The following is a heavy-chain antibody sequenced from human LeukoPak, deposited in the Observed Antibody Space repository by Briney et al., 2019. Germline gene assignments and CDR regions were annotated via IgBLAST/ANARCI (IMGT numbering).Heavy chain of an antibody. CDR1: GFTFSSYA. J-gene: IGHJ3*02. Sequence: GGSLRLSCAASGFTFSSYAMSWVRQAPGKGLEWVATIGVSVSPTYYTDSVRGRLTISRDNSHNTLFPQLDSLRAEDTAIYYCTKDRPIDYTSRGFKAFDIWGQGTVVTVSS. D-gene: IGHD3-22*01. CDR3: TKDRPIDYTSRGFKAFDI. CDR2: IGVSVSPT. V-gene: IGHV3-23*01.